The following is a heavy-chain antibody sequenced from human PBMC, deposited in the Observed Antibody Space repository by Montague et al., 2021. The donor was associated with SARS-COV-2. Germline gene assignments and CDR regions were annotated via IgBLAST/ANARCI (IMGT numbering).Heavy chain of an antibody. D-gene: IGHD3-22*01. CDR1: GGSFNGYY. CDR2: INHRGSP. V-gene: IGHV4-34*01. Sequence: SETLSLTCAVSGGSFNGYYWGWIRQPPGKGLEWVGEINHRGSPTYNPSLKSRVTISADTSKNQFSLRLTSVTAADTATYFCARGKEDFFMTVVVVTAASYYFDPWGQGTLVTVAS. J-gene: IGHJ4*02. CDR3: ARGKEDFFMTVVVVTAASYYFDP.